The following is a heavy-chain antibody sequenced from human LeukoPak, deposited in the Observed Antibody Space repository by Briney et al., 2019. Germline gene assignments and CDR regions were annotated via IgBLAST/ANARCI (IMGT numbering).Heavy chain of an antibody. D-gene: IGHD6-19*01. J-gene: IGHJ4*02. V-gene: IGHV1-46*01. CDR1: GYTFTTYY. CDR3: ARDGVAGTYYFDY. CDR2: INPSGGST. Sequence: GASVKVSFKAPGYTFTTYYIHWVRQAPGQGLEWMGIINPSGGSTSSPQKFQGRVTMTRDTSTSTAYMELSSLRSEDTAVYFCARDGVAGTYYFDYWGQGTPVTVSS.